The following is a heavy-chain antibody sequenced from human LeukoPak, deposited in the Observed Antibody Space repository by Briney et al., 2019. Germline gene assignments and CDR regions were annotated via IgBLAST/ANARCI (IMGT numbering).Heavy chain of an antibody. CDR3: ARLIKRGRNYDSSGYYPRFDY. Sequence: PSETLSLTCTVSGGSISTYYWSWIRQPPGKGLEWIGYIYYSGSTNYNPSLKSRVTISVDTSKNQFSLKLSSVTAADTAVYYCARLIKRGRNYDSSGYYPRFDYWGQGTLVTVSS. CDR2: IYYSGST. J-gene: IGHJ4*02. CDR1: GGSISTYY. D-gene: IGHD3-22*01. V-gene: IGHV4-59*01.